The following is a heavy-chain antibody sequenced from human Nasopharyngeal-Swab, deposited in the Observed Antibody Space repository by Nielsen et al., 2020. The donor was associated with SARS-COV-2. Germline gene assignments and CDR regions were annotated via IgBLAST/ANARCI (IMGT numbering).Heavy chain of an antibody. J-gene: IGHJ4*02. V-gene: IGHV3-64D*08. CDR3: VKRPYGGWYGGNYFDY. Sequence: GVLKISCSASGFTFSSYAMHWVRQAPGKGLEYVSAISSNGGSTYYADSVKGRFTISRDNSKNTLYLQMSSLRAEDTAVYYCVKRPYGGWYGGNYFDYWGQGTLVTVSS. CDR1: GFTFSSYA. CDR2: ISSNGGST. D-gene: IGHD6-19*01.